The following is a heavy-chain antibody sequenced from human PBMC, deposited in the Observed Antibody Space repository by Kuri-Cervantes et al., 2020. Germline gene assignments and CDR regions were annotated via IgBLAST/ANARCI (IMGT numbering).Heavy chain of an antibody. D-gene: IGHD6-6*01. Sequence: SETLSLTCAVYGGSFSGYYWSWIRQAPGKGLEWTGEINHRGSTNYNPSLKSRVTISVDTSKNQFSLKLNSVTAAGTAVYYCARLLVRDSGSSDRYFDPWGRGTLVTVSS. CDR3: ARLLVRDSGSSDRYFDP. CDR2: INHRGST. J-gene: IGHJ2*01. CDR1: GGSFSGYY. V-gene: IGHV4-34*01.